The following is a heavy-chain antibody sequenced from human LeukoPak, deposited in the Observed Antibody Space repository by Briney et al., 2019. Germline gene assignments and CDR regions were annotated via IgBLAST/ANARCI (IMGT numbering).Heavy chain of an antibody. CDR3: ARGQTDLLRNYFDY. J-gene: IGHJ4*02. CDR1: GFIFSSYW. CDR2: IYAGGNT. V-gene: IGHV3-66*01. Sequence: PGGSLRLSCAASGFIFSSYWMSWVRQAPGKGLEWLSIIYAGGNTYSADSVKGRFTISRDNSRNTVYLQMNNLRDDDTAVYYCARGQTDLLRNYFDYWGPGTPVTVSS.